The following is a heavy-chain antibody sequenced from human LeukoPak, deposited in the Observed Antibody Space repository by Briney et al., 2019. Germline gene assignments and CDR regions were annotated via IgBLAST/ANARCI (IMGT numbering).Heavy chain of an antibody. CDR3: AKRNPPY. J-gene: IGHJ4*02. CDR1: GFSISSND. V-gene: IGHV3-66*04. CDR2: IYISAIT. Sequence: GGSLRLSCTASGFSISSNDMNWVRQSPGKGLEWVSLIYISAITKYADSVQGRFTVSRDNSKNTLYLQMNSLRAEDTAVYYCAKRNPPYWGQGALVTVSS.